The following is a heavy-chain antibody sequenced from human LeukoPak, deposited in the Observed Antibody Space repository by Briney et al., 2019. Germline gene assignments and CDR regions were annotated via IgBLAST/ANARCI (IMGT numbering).Heavy chain of an antibody. Sequence: GESLRLSCAASGFTFSSYWMSWVRQAPGKGLEGVANIKQDGSEKYYVDSVKGRFTISRDNAKNSLYLQMNSLRAEDTAVYYCARAKTGDSFYDYWGQGTLVTVSS. CDR2: IKQDGSEK. CDR1: GFTFSSYW. CDR3: ARAKTGDSFYDY. V-gene: IGHV3-7*04. J-gene: IGHJ4*02. D-gene: IGHD7-27*01.